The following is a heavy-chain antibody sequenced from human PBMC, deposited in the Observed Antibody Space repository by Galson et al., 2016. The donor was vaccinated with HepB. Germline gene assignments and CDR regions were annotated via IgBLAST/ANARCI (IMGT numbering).Heavy chain of an antibody. CDR1: GDSISSGGNS. J-gene: IGHJ4*02. D-gene: IGHD2-8*02. V-gene: IGHV4-30-2*01. CDR2: IHHRGST. CDR3: ARVVVYAAFRWGKKKEEYYFDY. Sequence: TLSLTCAVSGDSISSGGNSWSWIRQPPGKGLEWIGYIHHRGSTYHNPSLKSRVTISVDRSKNQFSLNLSSVTAADTAVYFCARVVVYAAFRWGKKKEEYYFDYWGQGTLVTVSS.